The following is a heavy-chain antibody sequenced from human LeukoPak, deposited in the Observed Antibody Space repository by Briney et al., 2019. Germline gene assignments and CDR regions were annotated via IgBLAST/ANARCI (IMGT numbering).Heavy chain of an antibody. J-gene: IGHJ4*02. CDR1: GFTFSSYW. V-gene: IGHV3-7*01. D-gene: IGHD5-12*01. CDR2: IKQDGSEK. Sequence: GGSLRLSCAASGFTFSSYWMSWVRQAPGKGLEWVANIKQDGSEKYYVDSVKGRFTISRDNAKNSLYLQMNSLRAEDTALYYCARTKDSGYDPIPYYFDYWGQGTLVSVSS. CDR3: ARTKDSGYDPIPYYFDY.